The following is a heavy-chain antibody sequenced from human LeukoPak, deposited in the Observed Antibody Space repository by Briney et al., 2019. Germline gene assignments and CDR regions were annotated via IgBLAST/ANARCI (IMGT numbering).Heavy chain of an antibody. J-gene: IGHJ6*03. D-gene: IGHD5-18*01. CDR1: GGSISSSSYY. Sequence: PSETLSLTGTVSGGSISSSSYYWGWIRQPPGKGLGWIGSIYYSGSTYYNPSLKSRVTISVDTSKNQFSLKLSSVTAADTAVYYCARVRADTAMARYYYYMDVWGKGTTVTVSS. V-gene: IGHV4-39*07. CDR3: ARVRADTAMARYYYYMDV. CDR2: IYYSGST.